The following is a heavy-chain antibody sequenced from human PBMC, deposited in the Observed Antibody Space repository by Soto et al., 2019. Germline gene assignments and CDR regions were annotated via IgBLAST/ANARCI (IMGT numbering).Heavy chain of an antibody. CDR1: GFTFSSYG. D-gene: IGHD4-17*01. CDR2: IWYDGSNK. CDR3: ARDQLDYGKPIDAFDI. V-gene: IGHV3-33*01. J-gene: IGHJ3*02. Sequence: GGSLRLSCAASGFTFSSYGMHWVRQAPGKGLEWVAVIWYDGSNKYYADSVKGRFTISRDNSKNTLYLQMNSLRAEDTAVYYCARDQLDYGKPIDAFDIWGQGTMVTVSS.